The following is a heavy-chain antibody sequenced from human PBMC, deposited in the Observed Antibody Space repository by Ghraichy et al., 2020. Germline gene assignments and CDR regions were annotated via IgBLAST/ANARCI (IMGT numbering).Heavy chain of an antibody. Sequence: SETLSLTCTVSGGSISSYYWSWIRQPAGKGLEWIGRIYTSGSTNYNPSLKSRVTMSVDTSKNQFSLKLSSVTAADTAVYYCARDHSEDSSGLTWFDPWGPGTPVTVYS. J-gene: IGHJ5*02. CDR3: ARDHSEDSSGLTWFDP. CDR1: GGSISSYY. V-gene: IGHV4-4*07. D-gene: IGHD6-19*01. CDR2: IYTSGST.